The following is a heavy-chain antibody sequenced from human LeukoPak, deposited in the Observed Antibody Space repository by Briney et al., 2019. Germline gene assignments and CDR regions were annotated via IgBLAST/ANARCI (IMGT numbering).Heavy chain of an antibody. D-gene: IGHD3-9*01. Sequence: PETLSLTCTVSGGSISSYYWSWIRQPAGKGLEWIGRIYTSGSTNYNPSLKSRVTMSVDTSKNQFSLKLSSVTAADTAVYYCARESYDILTGYRYYFDYWGQGTLVTVSS. V-gene: IGHV4-4*07. CDR1: GGSISSYY. J-gene: IGHJ4*02. CDR2: IYTSGST. CDR3: ARESYDILTGYRYYFDY.